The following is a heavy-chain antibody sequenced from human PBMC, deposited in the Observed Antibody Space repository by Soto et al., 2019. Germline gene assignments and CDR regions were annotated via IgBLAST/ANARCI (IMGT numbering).Heavy chain of an antibody. V-gene: IGHV4-59*01. J-gene: IGHJ4*02. D-gene: IGHD6-19*01. CDR1: GASISNYY. CDR3: AQTTGWPGFDY. CDR2: IYNGEST. Sequence: QMQLQESGPGLVKPSETMSLTCTASGASISNYYWNWIRQPPGKGLEWIGHIYNGESTNYNPSHKSRVTISVDTSKNQFSLKLGSVTAADTAVYYCAQTTGWPGFDYWGQGILVTVSS.